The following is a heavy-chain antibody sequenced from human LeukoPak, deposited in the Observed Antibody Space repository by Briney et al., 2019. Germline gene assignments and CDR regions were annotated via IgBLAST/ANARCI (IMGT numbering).Heavy chain of an antibody. D-gene: IGHD6-19*01. CDR1: GYSFTSYW. CDR3: PSRRVISGWYDSRGAFDI. J-gene: IGHJ3*02. CDR2: IYPSDSDP. Sequence: GESLKISCKGSGYSFTSYWIGWLRQLPGKGLEGMGVIYPSDSDPRYSPSFQAEFTISAGKSLSAAYLQWSSLKASDTPMYYCPSRRVISGWYDSRGAFDIWGQGKRVTVFS. V-gene: IGHV5-51*01.